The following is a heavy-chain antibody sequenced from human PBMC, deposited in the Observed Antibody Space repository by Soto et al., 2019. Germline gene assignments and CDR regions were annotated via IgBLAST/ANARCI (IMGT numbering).Heavy chain of an antibody. J-gene: IGHJ6*03. V-gene: IGHV4-59*01. Sequence: QVQLQESGPGLVKPWETLSLTCTVSGGSISSYYWSWIRQPPGKGLEWIGYIYYSGSTNYNPSLKSRVTISVDTSKNQFSLKRSSVTAADTAVYYCARVGASYMDVWGKGTKVTVS. CDR2: IYYSGST. CDR1: GGSISSYY. CDR3: ARVGASYMDV. D-gene: IGHD3-16*01.